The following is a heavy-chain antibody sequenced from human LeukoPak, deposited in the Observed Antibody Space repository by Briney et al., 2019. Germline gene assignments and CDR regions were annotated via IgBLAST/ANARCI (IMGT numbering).Heavy chain of an antibody. CDR2: IIPIFGTA. D-gene: IGHD2-15*01. CDR3: ARGKGVVVAATPFDY. J-gene: IGHJ4*02. Sequence: SVKVSRKASGGTFSSYAISWVRQAPGQGLEWMGGIIPIFGTANYAQKFQGRVTITADESTSTAYMELSSLRSEDTAVYYCARGKGVVVAATPFDYWGQGTLVTVSS. V-gene: IGHV1-69*13. CDR1: GGTFSSYA.